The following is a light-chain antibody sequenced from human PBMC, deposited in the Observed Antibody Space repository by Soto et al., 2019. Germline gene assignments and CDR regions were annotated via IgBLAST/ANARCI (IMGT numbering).Light chain of an antibody. CDR2: QAS. J-gene: IGKJ1*01. Sequence: DIKMTQSPSTLSASVGDRVTITCRASQSTSSYLAWYQQKPGKAPKLLIYQASSLENGVPSRFSGSGSGTEFSLTISSLQSEDFAVYYCQQYNRWRTFGHGTKVDNK. CDR1: QSTSSY. V-gene: IGKV1-5*03. CDR3: QQYNRWRT.